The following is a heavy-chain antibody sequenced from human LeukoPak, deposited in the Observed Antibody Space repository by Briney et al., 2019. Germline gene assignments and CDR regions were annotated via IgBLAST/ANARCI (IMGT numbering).Heavy chain of an antibody. CDR3: AKARISSSWGEIDY. Sequence: GGSLRLSCAASGFTFDDYAMHWVRQAPGKGLEWVSLISVYGGSTYYADSVRGRFTISRDNSKNSLYLQRKSMRTEYTALYYCAKARISSSWGEIDYWGQGTLVTVSS. CDR1: GFTFDDYA. V-gene: IGHV3-43*02. CDR2: ISVYGGST. J-gene: IGHJ4*02. D-gene: IGHD6-13*01.